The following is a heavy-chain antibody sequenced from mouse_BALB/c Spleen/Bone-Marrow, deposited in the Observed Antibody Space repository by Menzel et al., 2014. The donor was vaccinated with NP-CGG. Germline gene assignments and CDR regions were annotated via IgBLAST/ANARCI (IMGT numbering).Heavy chain of an antibody. V-gene: IGHV14-1*02. CDR2: IDPENGNT. D-gene: IGHD2-1*01. CDR1: GFNIKDYY. CDR3: AGGNYRFAY. J-gene: IGHJ3*01. Sequence: VQLKESGAELVRPGALVKLSCKASGFNIKDYYMHWVTQRPEQGLEWIGWIDPENGNTIYDPKFQGKASITADTSSNTAYLQLSSLTSEDTAVYYCAGGNYRFAYWGQGTLVTVSA.